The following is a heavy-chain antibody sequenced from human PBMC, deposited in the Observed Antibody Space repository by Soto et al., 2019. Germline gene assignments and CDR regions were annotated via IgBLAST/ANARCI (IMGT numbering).Heavy chain of an antibody. V-gene: IGHV3-30-3*01. CDR2: ISYDGSNK. D-gene: IGHD3-16*01. J-gene: IGHJ6*02. CDR1: GFTFSSYA. Sequence: QVQLVESGGGVVQPGRYLRLYCAASGFTFSSYAMPWVRQAPGKGLEWVAVISYDGSNKYYADSVKGRFTISRDNSKNTLYLQMNSLRAEDTAVYYCARATGGGDYANYGMDVWGQGTTVTVSS. CDR3: ARATGGGDYANYGMDV.